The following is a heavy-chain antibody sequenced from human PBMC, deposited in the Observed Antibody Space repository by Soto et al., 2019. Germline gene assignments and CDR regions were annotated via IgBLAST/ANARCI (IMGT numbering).Heavy chain of an antibody. CDR2: IYYSGST. CDR3: ARVAYYYDSSGYRPYAFDI. J-gene: IGHJ3*02. Sequence: ETLSLTCTVSGGSINSYYWSWIRQPPEKGLEWIGYIYYSGSTNYNPSLKSRVTISVDTSKNQFSLKLSSVTAADTAVYYCARVAYYYDSSGYRPYAFDIWGQGTMVTVSS. CDR1: GGSINSYY. V-gene: IGHV4-59*01. D-gene: IGHD3-22*01.